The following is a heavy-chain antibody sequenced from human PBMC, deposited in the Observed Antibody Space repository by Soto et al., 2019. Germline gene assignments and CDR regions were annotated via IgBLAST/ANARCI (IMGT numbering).Heavy chain of an antibody. CDR3: AKDLFPDIVVLEGATPAWYFDL. V-gene: IGHV3-23*01. Sequence: EVQLLESGGGLVEPGGSLRLSCAASGFTFSSHAMSWVRQAPGKGLEWVSGISGSGGSTYNADSVKGRFTISRDNSKNTLYLEMNSLRAEDTAVYYCAKDLFPDIVVLEGATPAWYFDLWGRGTLVTVSS. CDR2: ISGSGGST. D-gene: IGHD2-15*01. CDR1: GFTFSSHA. J-gene: IGHJ2*01.